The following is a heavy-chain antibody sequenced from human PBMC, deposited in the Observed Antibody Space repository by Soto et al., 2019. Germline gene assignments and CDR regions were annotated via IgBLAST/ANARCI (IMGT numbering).Heavy chain of an antibody. Sequence: PGGSLRLPCAASGFTFSSYGMHWVRQAPGKGLEWVAVIWYDGSNKYYADSVKGRFTISRDNSKNTLYLQVNSLRAEDTAVYYCARDQSLHTVMSAFDIWGQGTMVTVS. CDR1: GFTFSSYG. CDR3: ARDQSLHTVMSAFDI. J-gene: IGHJ3*02. V-gene: IGHV3-33*01. CDR2: IWYDGSNK. D-gene: IGHD2-21*01.